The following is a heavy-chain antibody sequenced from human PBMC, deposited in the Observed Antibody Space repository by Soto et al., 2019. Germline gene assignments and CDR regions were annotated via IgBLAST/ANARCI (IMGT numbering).Heavy chain of an antibody. V-gene: IGHV3-7*01. CDR2: IKQDGSEK. D-gene: IGHD3-10*01. Sequence: GGSLRLSCAASGFTFSSYWMSWVRQAPGKGLEWVANIKQDGSEKYYVDSVKGRFTISRDNAKNSLYLQMNSLRAEDTAVYYCARDRGVIITEQYYFDYWGQGTQVTVSS. CDR1: GFTFSSYW. CDR3: ARDRGVIITEQYYFDY. J-gene: IGHJ4*02.